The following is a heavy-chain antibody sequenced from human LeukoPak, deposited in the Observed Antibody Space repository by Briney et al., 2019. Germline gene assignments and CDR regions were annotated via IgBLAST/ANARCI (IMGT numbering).Heavy chain of an antibody. CDR1: GGSFSGYY. V-gene: IGHV4-34*01. J-gene: IGHJ4*02. D-gene: IGHD3-10*01. Sequence: SETLSLTCAIYGGSFSGYYWSWIRQPPGKGLEWIGEINHSGSTNYNPSLKSRVTISVDTSKNQFSLKLSSVPAADTAVYYCARRTILWFGELTAFDYWGQGTLVTVSS. CDR2: INHSGST. CDR3: ARRTILWFGELTAFDY.